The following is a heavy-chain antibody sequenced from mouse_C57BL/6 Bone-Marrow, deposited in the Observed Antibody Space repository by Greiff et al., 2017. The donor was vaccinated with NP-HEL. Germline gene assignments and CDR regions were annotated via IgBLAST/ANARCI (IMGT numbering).Heavy chain of an antibody. J-gene: IGHJ3*01. CDR3: VRERASWVTYYS. V-gene: IGHV10-1*01. CDR1: GFSFNTYA. Sequence: DVKLVESGGGLVQPKGSLKLSCAASGFSFNTYAMNWVRQAPGKGLEWVARIRSKSNNYATYYADSVKDRFTISRDDSESMLYLQMNNLKTEDTAMYYCVRERASWVTYYSWGQGTLVTVSA. D-gene: IGHD2-10*01. CDR2: IRSKSNNYAT.